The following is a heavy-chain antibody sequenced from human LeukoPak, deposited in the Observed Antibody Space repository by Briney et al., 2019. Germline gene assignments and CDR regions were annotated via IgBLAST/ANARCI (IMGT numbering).Heavy chain of an antibody. CDR2: ISGSSATI. Sequence: GGSLRLSCAASESTFSTYSMSWVRQAPGKRLEWISYISGSSATIYYADSVKGRFTISRDNARNSLFLQMNSLRDEDTAVYYCARAGSYYPGYYFDCWGQGTLVTVSP. D-gene: IGHD1-26*01. J-gene: IGHJ4*02. V-gene: IGHV3-48*02. CDR3: ARAGSYYPGYYFDC. CDR1: ESTFSTYS.